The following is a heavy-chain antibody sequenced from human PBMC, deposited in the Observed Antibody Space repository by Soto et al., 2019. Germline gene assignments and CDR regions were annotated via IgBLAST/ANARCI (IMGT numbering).Heavy chain of an antibody. CDR3: AGVRIIILSFDSGYYHYGLDV. Sequence: PSETLSLTCGVSGETFGYSWNWIRQPPGKGLEWIGEIKNGGITTYNSSLKSRVTISLDTSKNQFSLNLRSVTAADTAIYYCAGVRIIILSFDSGYYHYGLDVWGQGTTVTVS. CDR2: IKNGGIT. V-gene: IGHV4-34*08. CDR1: GETFGYS. D-gene: IGHD3-9*01. J-gene: IGHJ6*02.